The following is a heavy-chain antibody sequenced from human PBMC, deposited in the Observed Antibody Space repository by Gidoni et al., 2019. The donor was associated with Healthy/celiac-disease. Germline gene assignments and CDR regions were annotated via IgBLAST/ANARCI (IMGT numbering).Heavy chain of an antibody. CDR1: GLPVRSHC. J-gene: IGHJ6*04. V-gene: IGHV3-30*18. D-gene: IGHD6-19*01. CDR2: ISYGGSNK. Sequence: QVQLEASGGRVVQPGRSLRLHCAASGLPVRSHCMHWVRQAPGKGLEWLGVISYGGSNKYYADSVKGRFTISRDNSKNTLYLQMNSLRAEDTAVYYCAKDRQWLGPHYYGMDVWGKGTTVTVSS. CDR3: AKDRQWLGPHYYGMDV.